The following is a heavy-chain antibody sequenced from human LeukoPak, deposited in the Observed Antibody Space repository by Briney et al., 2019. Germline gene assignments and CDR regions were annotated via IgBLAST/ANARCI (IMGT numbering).Heavy chain of an antibody. J-gene: IGHJ6*02. D-gene: IGHD6-19*01. V-gene: IGHV3-48*03. CDR3: AREWLLCMDV. CDR2: ISSSGSTI. CDR1: GFTFSSYE. Sequence: PGGSLRLSCAASGFTFSSYEMNWVRQAPGKGLEWVSHISSSGSTIYYADSVKGRFTISRDNAKNSLYLQMNSLRAEDTAVYYCAREWLLCMDVWGQGTTVTVSS.